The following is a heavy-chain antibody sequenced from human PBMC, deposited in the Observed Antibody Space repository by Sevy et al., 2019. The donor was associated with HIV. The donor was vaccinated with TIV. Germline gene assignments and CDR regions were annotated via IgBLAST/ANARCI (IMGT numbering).Heavy chain of an antibody. CDR3: ARSPPVVVVPGAPSWFDP. J-gene: IGHJ5*02. V-gene: IGHV4-34*01. Sequence: SETLSLTCAVHDGSFSGYYWNWIRQLPGKGLEWIGEINESGITYYNPSLKSRVTISLDTSKKQFSLKLNSMTAVDSAVYFCARSPPVVVVPGAPSWFDPWGQGTLVTVSS. CDR2: INESGIT. D-gene: IGHD2-2*01. CDR1: DGSFSGYY.